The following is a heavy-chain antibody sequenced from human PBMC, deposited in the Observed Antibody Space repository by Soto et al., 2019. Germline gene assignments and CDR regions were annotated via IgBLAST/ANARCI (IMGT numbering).Heavy chain of an antibody. CDR2: MFYGVST. Sequence: SATLSLSCSVSGSSIISSGDCWGWIRQPPGKGLEWIGSMFYGVSTYYNPSLKSRVTVSVDTSKNQFSLNLRSVTAADTAVYYCARLPSRHLVDPWGQGTLVTLSS. CDR3: ARLPSRHLVDP. CDR1: GSSIISSGDC. D-gene: IGHD3-3*02. J-gene: IGHJ5*02. V-gene: IGHV4-39*01.